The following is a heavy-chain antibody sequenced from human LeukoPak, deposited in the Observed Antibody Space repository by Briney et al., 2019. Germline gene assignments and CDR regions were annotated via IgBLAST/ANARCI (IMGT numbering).Heavy chain of an antibody. CDR1: GFSLSDYS. V-gene: IGHV3-48*01. CDR3: ARVDHDSAMIH. J-gene: IGHJ4*02. D-gene: IGHD5-18*01. Sequence: PGGSLRLSCAASGFSLSDYSMNWVRQAPGKGLEWVSFIRSSSSDMEYADSVKGRFIISRDNARNSLFLQMNSLRVEDTAVYYCARVDHDSAMIHWGQGTLVTVSS. CDR2: IRSSSSDM.